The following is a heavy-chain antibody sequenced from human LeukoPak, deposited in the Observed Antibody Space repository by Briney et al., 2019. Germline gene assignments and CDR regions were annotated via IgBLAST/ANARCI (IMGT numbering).Heavy chain of an antibody. CDR1: GGSISSGDYY. Sequence: LSLTCTVSGGSISSGDYYWSWVRQAPGKGLEWVSVIYSGGSTYYADSVKGRFTISRDNSKNTLYLQMNSLRAEDTAVYYCARVNYYDSSGYYKRLVYFDYWGRGTLVTVSS. CDR2: IYSGGST. V-gene: IGHV3-53*01. CDR3: ARVNYYDSSGYYKRLVYFDY. D-gene: IGHD3-22*01. J-gene: IGHJ4*02.